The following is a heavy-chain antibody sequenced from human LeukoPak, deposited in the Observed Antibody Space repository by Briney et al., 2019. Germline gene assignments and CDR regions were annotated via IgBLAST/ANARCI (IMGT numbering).Heavy chain of an antibody. D-gene: IGHD5-18*01. Sequence: PGGSLRLSCAASGFTFSSYWMHWVRQAPGKGLEWVSGISWNSGSIGYADSVKGRFTISRDNAKNSLYLQMNSLRAEDTAVYYCARDRLGDTAMGTFDYWGQGTLVTVSS. J-gene: IGHJ4*02. V-gene: IGHV3-9*01. CDR2: ISWNSGSI. CDR1: GFTFSSYW. CDR3: ARDRLGDTAMGTFDY.